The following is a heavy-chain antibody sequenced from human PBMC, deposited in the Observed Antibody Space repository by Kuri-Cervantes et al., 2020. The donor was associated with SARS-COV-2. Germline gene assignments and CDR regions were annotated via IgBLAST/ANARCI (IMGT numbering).Heavy chain of an antibody. CDR1: GGTFSSYA. J-gene: IGHJ4*02. D-gene: IGHD4-17*01. CDR2: IIPIFGTA. V-gene: IGHV1-69*13. Sequence: SVKVSCKASGGTFSSYAISWVRQAPGQGLEWMGGIIPIFGTANYAQKFQGRVTITADESTSTAYMELSSLRSEDTAVYYCAKWGNDYGDRLFDYWGQGTLVTVSS. CDR3: AKWGNDYGDRLFDY.